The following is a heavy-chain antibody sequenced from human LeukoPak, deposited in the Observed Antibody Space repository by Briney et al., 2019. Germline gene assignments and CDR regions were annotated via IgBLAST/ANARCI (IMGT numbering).Heavy chain of an antibody. CDR3: ARVATIFGVVT. J-gene: IGHJ3*01. CDR1: GGSISSYY. CDR2: IYYSGST. V-gene: IGHV4-59*01. Sequence: PSETLSLTCTVSGGSISSYYWSWIRQPPGKGLEWIGYIYYSGSTNYNPSLKSRVTISVDTSKNQFSLKLSSVTAADTAVYYCARVATIFGVVTWGQGTMVTVSS. D-gene: IGHD3-3*01.